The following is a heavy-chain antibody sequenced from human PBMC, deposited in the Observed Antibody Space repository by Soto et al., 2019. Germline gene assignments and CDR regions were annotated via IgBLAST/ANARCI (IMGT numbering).Heavy chain of an antibody. CDR2: ICPGDSDT. D-gene: IGHD3-16*01. V-gene: IGHV5-51*04. J-gene: IGHJ4*02. Sequence: GESRKISCQGSGYTFSNYWIGWVRQMPGKGLEWMGIICPGDSDTRYSPSFQGQAPISADKPITTAYLQWSSLGASDTAMYYCVRRGAFGRMYYPDYWGQGTQVTVAS. CDR1: GYTFSNYW. CDR3: VRRGAFGRMYYPDY.